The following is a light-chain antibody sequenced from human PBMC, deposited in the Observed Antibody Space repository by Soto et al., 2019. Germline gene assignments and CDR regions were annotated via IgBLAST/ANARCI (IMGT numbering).Light chain of an antibody. Sequence: QSALTQPASVSGSPGQSITISCTGTSSDVGGYNYVSWYQQHPGKAPKLMIYDVTNRPSGLSNRFSGSKSGNTASLTISGHQAEDEADYSCSAYTGSVVFGGGTKLTVL. CDR2: DVT. CDR1: SSDVGGYNY. V-gene: IGLV2-14*01. CDR3: SAYTGSVV. J-gene: IGLJ2*01.